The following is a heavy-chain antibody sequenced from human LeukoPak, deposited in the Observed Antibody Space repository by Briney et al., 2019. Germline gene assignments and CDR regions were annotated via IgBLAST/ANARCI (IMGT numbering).Heavy chain of an antibody. CDR2: ISGSGGST. J-gene: IGHJ4*02. CDR3: AKDYAAAAASYYFDY. V-gene: IGHV3-23*01. D-gene: IGHD6-13*01. Sequence: GGSLRLSCAASGFAFSSYAMSWVRQAPGKGLEWVSAISGSGGSTYYADSVKGRFTISRDNSKNTLYLQMNGLRAEDTAVYYCAKDYAAAAASYYFDYWGQGTLVTVSS. CDR1: GFAFSSYA.